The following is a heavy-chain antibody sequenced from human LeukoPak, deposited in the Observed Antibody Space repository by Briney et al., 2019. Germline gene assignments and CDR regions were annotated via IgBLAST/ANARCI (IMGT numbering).Heavy chain of an antibody. D-gene: IGHD3-16*01. CDR2: IIPIVNIA. CDR3: ARAISQGLDAFDI. V-gene: IGHV1-69*04. CDR1: GGTFSSYA. Sequence: SVTVSCNASGGTFSSYAISWVRQAPGQGLEWMGRIIPIVNIANYAQKFQGRVTIAADKSTTTAYMELSSLRSEDTAVYYCARAISQGLDAFDIWGQGTMVSVSS. J-gene: IGHJ3*02.